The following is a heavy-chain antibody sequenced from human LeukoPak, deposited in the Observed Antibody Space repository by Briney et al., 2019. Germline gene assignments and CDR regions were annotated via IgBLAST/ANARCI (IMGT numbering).Heavy chain of an antibody. D-gene: IGHD3-22*01. J-gene: IGHJ4*02. CDR1: GFTFSSYA. V-gene: IGHV3-30-3*01. Sequence: GRSLRLSCAASGFTFSSYAMHWVRQAPGKGLEWVAVISYDGSNKYYADSVKGRFTISRDNSKNTLYLQMNSLRAEDTAVYYCARDEYYDSSGYPDYWGQGTLVTVSS. CDR3: ARDEYYDSSGYPDY. CDR2: ISYDGSNK.